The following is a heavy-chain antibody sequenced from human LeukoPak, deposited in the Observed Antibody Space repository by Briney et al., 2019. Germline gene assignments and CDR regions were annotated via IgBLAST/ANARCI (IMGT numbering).Heavy chain of an antibody. CDR2: INHSGST. CDR3: ARHGGIYSSGWYVDY. V-gene: IGHV4-34*01. D-gene: IGHD6-19*01. J-gene: IGHJ4*02. CDR1: GGSFSGYY. Sequence: ASETLSLTCAVYGGSFSGYYWSWIRQPPGKGLEWIGEINHSGSTNYNPSLKSRVTISVDTSKNQFSLKLSSVTAADTAVYYCARHGGIYSSGWYVDYWGQGTLVTVSS.